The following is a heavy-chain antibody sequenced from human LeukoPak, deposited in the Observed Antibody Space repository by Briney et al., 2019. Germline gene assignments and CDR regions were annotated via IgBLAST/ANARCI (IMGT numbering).Heavy chain of an antibody. D-gene: IGHD3-10*01. CDR1: GFTFSSYA. CDR3: VRTAMVRGVIESDAFDI. CDR2: ISYDGSNK. V-gene: IGHV3-30*14. Sequence: GGSLRLSCAASGFTFSSYAMHWVRQAPGKGLEWVAVISYDGSNKYYADSVKGRFTISRDNSKNTLYLQMNSLRAEDTAVYYCVRTAMVRGVIESDAFDIWGQGTMVTVSS. J-gene: IGHJ3*02.